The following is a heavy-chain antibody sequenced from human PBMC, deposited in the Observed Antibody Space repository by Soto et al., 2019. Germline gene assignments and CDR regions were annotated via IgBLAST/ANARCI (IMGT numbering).Heavy chain of an antibody. CDR1: GYTFTSYG. CDR3: ARTRKITYGNRGDYGMDV. J-gene: IGHJ6*02. CDR2: ISAYNGNT. D-gene: IGHD4-4*01. Sequence: ASVKVSCKASGYTFTSYGISWVRQAPGQGLEWMGWISAYNGNTNYAQKLQGRVTMTTDTSTSTAYMELRSLRSDDTAVYYCARTRKITYGNRGDYGMDVWGQGTTVTVSS. V-gene: IGHV1-18*01.